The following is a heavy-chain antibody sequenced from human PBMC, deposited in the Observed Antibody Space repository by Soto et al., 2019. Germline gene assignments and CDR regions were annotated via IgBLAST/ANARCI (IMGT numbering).Heavy chain of an antibody. Sequence: QVQLVESGGGVVQPGRSLRLSCAASGFTFSSYGMHWVRQAPGKGLEWVAVIWYDGSNKYYADSVKGRFTISRDNSKNTLYLQMNSLRAEDTAVYYCAGSWFGELLFYYYGMDVWGQGTTVTVSS. D-gene: IGHD3-10*01. CDR1: GFTFSSYG. CDR3: AGSWFGELLFYYYGMDV. J-gene: IGHJ6*02. V-gene: IGHV3-33*01. CDR2: IWYDGSNK.